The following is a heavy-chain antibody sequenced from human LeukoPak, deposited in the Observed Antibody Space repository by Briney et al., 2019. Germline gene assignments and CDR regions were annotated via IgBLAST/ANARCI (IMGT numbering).Heavy chain of an antibody. V-gene: IGHV1-2*02. D-gene: IGHD5-24*01. CDR2: INPVSGGT. CDR3: ARDGAEMAATFDI. J-gene: IGHJ4*02. Sequence: ASVKVSCKASGYTFNDFYIHWVRQAPRQGLEWMGWINPVSGGTNYAPKFQDRVTMTRDTSTFTSYMEVTGLTSDDTAVYYCARDGAEMAATFDIWGQGTLVTVSS. CDR1: GYTFNDFY.